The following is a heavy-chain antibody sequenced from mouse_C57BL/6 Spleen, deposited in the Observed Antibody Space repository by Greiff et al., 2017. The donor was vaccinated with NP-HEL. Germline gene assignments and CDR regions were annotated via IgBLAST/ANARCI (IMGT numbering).Heavy chain of an antibody. CDR1: GYAFSSSW. CDR3: ARGYYGSSYEDY. D-gene: IGHD1-1*01. CDR2: IYPGDGDT. Sequence: QVQLQQSGPELVKPGASVKISCKASGYAFSSSWMNWVKQRPGKGLEWIGRIYPGDGDTNYNGKFKGKATLTADKSSSTAYMQLSSLTSEDSAVYFCARGYYGSSYEDYWGQGTTLTVSS. V-gene: IGHV1-82*01. J-gene: IGHJ2*01.